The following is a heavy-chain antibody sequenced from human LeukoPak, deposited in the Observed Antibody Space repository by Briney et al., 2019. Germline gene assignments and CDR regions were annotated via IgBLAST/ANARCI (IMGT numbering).Heavy chain of an antibody. CDR3: ARAKGDFWSGYYPRINWFDP. Sequence: PSETLSLTCTVSGGSISSGGYSWSWIRQHPGKGLGWIGYIYYSGRTYYNPSLKSRVTISVDTSKNQFSLKLSSVTAADTAVYYCARAKGDFWSGYYPRINWFDPWGQGTLVTVSS. CDR2: IYYSGRT. D-gene: IGHD3-3*01. V-gene: IGHV4-31*03. J-gene: IGHJ5*02. CDR1: GGSISSGGYS.